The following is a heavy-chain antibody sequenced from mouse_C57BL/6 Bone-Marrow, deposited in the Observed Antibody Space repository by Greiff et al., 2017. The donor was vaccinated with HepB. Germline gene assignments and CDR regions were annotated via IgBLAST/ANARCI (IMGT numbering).Heavy chain of an antibody. CDR3: ARDYYGTPFAY. D-gene: IGHD1-1*01. V-gene: IGHV1-55*01. CDR1: GYTFTSYW. CDR2: IYPGSGST. J-gene: IGHJ3*01. Sequence: QLQQPGAELVKPGASVKMSCKASGYTFTSYWITWVKQRPGQGLEWIGDIYPGSGSTNYNEKFKSKATLTVDTSSSTAYMQRSSLTSEGSAVYYCARDYYGTPFAYWGQGTLVTVAA.